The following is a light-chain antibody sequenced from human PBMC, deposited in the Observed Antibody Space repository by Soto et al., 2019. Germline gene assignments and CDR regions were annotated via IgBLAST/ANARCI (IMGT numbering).Light chain of an antibody. V-gene: IGLV2-14*01. J-gene: IGLJ2*01. Sequence: QSVLTQPASVSGSPGQSITISCTGTSSDVGGYNYVSWYQQHPGKAPKLMIYEVSNRPSGVSNRFSGSKSGNTASLTISGLQAEDEADYYCSSYTSSSTLGGVFGGGTSSPS. CDR1: SSDVGGYNY. CDR3: SSYTSSSTLGGV. CDR2: EVS.